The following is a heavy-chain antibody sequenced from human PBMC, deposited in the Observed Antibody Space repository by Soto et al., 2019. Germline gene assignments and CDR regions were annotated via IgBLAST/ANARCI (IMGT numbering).Heavy chain of an antibody. CDR3: ARVVGGSYYGGDWYFDL. Sequence: QVQLVQSGAAVKKPGASVKVSCKASGYTFTSYGIRWVRQAPGQVLEWMGWISAYNGNTNYAQKLQGRLTMTTDTSTSTAYMELRSLRSDDTAVYYCARVVGGSYYGGDWYFDLWGRGTLVTVSS. CDR2: ISAYNGNT. V-gene: IGHV1-18*01. CDR1: GYTFTSYG. J-gene: IGHJ2*01. D-gene: IGHD1-26*01.